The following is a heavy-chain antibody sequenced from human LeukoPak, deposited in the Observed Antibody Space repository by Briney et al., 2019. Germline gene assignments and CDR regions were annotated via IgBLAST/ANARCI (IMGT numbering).Heavy chain of an antibody. J-gene: IGHJ4*02. CDR3: ARNTWIQLSFFDY. D-gene: IGHD5-18*01. CDR2: ISYDGRNK. CDR1: GFTFRSYA. V-gene: IGHV3-30*04. Sequence: QTGGSLRLSCAASGFTFRSYAKNWVSQAPGKGLEWGTAISYDGRNKDYADSVKGRFTISRDNSKNTLYLQMNSLRAEDTAVYYCARNTWIQLSFFDYWGQGTLVTVSS.